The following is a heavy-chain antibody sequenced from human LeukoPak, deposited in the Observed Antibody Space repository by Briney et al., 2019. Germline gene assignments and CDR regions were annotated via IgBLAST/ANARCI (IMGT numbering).Heavy chain of an antibody. D-gene: IGHD3-10*01. CDR1: GYTFTGYY. V-gene: IGHV1-2*02. CDR2: INPNSGGT. Sequence: ASVKVSCKASGYTFTGYYMHWVRQAPGQGLEWMGWINPNSGGTNYAQKFQGRVTMTRDTSISTTYMELSRLRSDDTAVYYCARELLWFGEFHDAFDIWGQGTMVTVSS. J-gene: IGHJ3*02. CDR3: ARELLWFGEFHDAFDI.